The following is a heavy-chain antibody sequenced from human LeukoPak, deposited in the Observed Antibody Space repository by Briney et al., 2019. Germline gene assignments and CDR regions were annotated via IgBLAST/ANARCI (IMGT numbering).Heavy chain of an antibody. CDR2: ISGSGGAT. CDR1: GFIFNNYA. Sequence: GGSLRLSCAASGFIFNNYAMTWVRQAPGKGLEWLSGISGSGGATYYADSVKGRFTISRDNSKNTLFLQINSLRAEDTAVYYCAKIVLSVAGTGVRYFDYWGQGTLVTVSS. D-gene: IGHD6-19*01. J-gene: IGHJ4*02. CDR3: AKIVLSVAGTGVRYFDY. V-gene: IGHV3-23*01.